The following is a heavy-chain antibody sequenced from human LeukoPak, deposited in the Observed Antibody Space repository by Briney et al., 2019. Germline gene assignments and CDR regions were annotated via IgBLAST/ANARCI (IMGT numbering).Heavy chain of an antibody. CDR3: AKDDSSDSPDAFDI. V-gene: IGHV3-13*01. CDR2: IDTAGNT. Sequence: GGSLRLSCAASEFTFSNYDMHWVRQAAGKGLEWVSTIDTAGNTWYPDSVKGRFTISRDNSKNTLYLQMNSLRAEDTAVYYCAKDDSSDSPDAFDIWGPGTMVTVSS. D-gene: IGHD6-25*01. CDR1: EFTFSNYD. J-gene: IGHJ3*02.